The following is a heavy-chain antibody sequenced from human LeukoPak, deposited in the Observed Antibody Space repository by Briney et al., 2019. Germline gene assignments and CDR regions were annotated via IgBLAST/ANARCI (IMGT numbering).Heavy chain of an antibody. V-gene: IGHV3-74*01. CDR3: ARGSCSGGSCYYY. Sequence: GGSLRLSCAASGFTFTNSWMHWVRQAPGKGLAWVSQINNDGSSTSYADSVKGRFTISRDNAKNTLYLQMNSLRAEDTAVYYCARGSCSGGSCYYYWGQGTLVTVSS. CDR1: GFTFTNSW. D-gene: IGHD2-15*01. J-gene: IGHJ4*02. CDR2: INNDGSST.